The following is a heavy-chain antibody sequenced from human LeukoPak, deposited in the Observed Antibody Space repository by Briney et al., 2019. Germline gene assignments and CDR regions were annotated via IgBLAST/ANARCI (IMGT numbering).Heavy chain of an antibody. V-gene: IGHV4-39*01. J-gene: IGHJ5*02. D-gene: IGHD1-1*01. Sequence: GSLRLSCAASGFTFSSYEMNWVRQPPGKGLEWIGSIYYSGSTYYNPSLKSRVTISVDTSKNQFSLKLSSVTAADTAVYYCARTAGRGTGGPWGQGTLVTVSS. CDR3: ARTAGRGTGGP. CDR1: GFTFSSYE. CDR2: IYYSGST.